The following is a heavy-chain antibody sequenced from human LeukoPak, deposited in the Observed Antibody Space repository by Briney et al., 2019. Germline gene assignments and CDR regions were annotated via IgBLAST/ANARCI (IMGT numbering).Heavy chain of an antibody. Sequence: SETLSLTCTVSGGSISSSSYYWGWIRQPPGKGLEWIGSIYYSGSSYYNPSLKSRVIISVDTSKNQFSLKLSSVPAADTAVYYCARLTVWEVIIDYWGQGTLVTVSS. D-gene: IGHD3-10*01. CDR2: IYYSGSS. CDR1: GGSISSSSYY. J-gene: IGHJ4*02. V-gene: IGHV4-39*01. CDR3: ARLTVWEVIIDY.